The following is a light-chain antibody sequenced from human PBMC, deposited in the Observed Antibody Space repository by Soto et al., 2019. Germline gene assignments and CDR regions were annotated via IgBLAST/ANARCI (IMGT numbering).Light chain of an antibody. CDR3: QQYGISPIT. J-gene: IGKJ5*01. Sequence: EIVLTQSPGTLSLSPGERATLSCRASQSVSSSYVVWYQQKPGQAPRLLIYAASSRSTGIPDRFSGSGSGTDFTLTITRLEPEDFAVYYCQQYGISPITFGQGTRLEIK. CDR1: QSVSSSY. V-gene: IGKV3-20*01. CDR2: AAS.